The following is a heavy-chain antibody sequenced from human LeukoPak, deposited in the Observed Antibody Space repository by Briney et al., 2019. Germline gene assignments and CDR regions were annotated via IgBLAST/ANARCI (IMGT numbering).Heavy chain of an antibody. Sequence: PGRSLRLSCAASGFTFSSYGMHWVRQAPGKGLEWVAVISYDGSNKYYADSVKGRFTISRDNSKNTLYLQMNSLRAEDTAVYYCAKGRGYYYDSSGYYYVGNYFDYWGREPWSPSPQ. CDR2: ISYDGSNK. J-gene: IGHJ4*02. CDR1: GFTFSSYG. D-gene: IGHD3-22*01. CDR3: AKGRGYYYDSSGYYYVGNYFDY. V-gene: IGHV3-30*18.